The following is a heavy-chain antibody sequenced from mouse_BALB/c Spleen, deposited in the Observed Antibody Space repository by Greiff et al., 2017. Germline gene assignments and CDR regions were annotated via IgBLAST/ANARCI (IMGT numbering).Heavy chain of an antibody. CDR2: ISSGGSYT. J-gene: IGHJ2*01. D-gene: IGHD2-3*01. CDR3: ARIYDGYYVDY. V-gene: IGHV5-6*02. CDR1: GFTFSSYG. Sequence: DVMLVESGGDLVKPGGSLKLSCAASGFTFSSYGMSWVRQTPDKRLEWVATISSGGSYTYYPDSVKGRFTISRDNAKNTLYLQMSSLKSEDTALYYCARIYDGYYVDYWGQGTTLTVSS.